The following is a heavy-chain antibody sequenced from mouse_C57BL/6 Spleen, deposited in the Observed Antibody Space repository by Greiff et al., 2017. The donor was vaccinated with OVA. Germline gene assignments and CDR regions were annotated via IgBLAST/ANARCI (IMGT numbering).Heavy chain of an antibody. V-gene: IGHV5-17*01. CDR1: GFTFSDYG. Sequence: EVKLVESGGGLVKPGGSLKLSCAASGFTFSDYGMHWVRQAPEKGLEWVAYISSGSSTIYYADTVKGRFTISSANAKNTLFLQMTSLRSEDTATYYCARPDGYYGFVAYWGQGTLVTVSA. CDR3: ARPDGYYGFVAY. D-gene: IGHD2-3*01. J-gene: IGHJ3*01. CDR2: ISSGSSTI.